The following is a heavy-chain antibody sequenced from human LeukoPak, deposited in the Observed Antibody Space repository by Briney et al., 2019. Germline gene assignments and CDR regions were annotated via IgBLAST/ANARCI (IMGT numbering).Heavy chain of an antibody. CDR3: ARAPTFTATRDFDY. CDR2: ISYDGSNK. D-gene: IGHD5-18*01. J-gene: IGHJ4*02. V-gene: IGHV3-30*03. Sequence: GGSLRLSCAASGFTFSSYWMSWVRQAPGKGLEWVAVISYDGSNKYYADSVKGRFTISRDNAKNTVFLQMSSLRAEDTAVYYCARAPTFTATRDFDYWGQGTLVTVSS. CDR1: GFTFSSYW.